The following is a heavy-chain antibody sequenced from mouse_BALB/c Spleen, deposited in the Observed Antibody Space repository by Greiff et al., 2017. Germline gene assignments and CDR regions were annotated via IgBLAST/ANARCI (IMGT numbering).Heavy chain of an antibody. CDR3: ARGYGSGSWFAY. Sequence: EVKLMESGAELVKPGASVKLSCTASGFNIKDTYMHWVKQRPEQGLEWIGRIDPANGNTKYDPKFQGKATITADTSSNTAYLQLSSLTSEDTAVYYCARGYGSGSWFAYWGQGTLVTVSA. D-gene: IGHD1-1*01. CDR2: IDPANGNT. J-gene: IGHJ3*01. V-gene: IGHV14-3*02. CDR1: GFNIKDTY.